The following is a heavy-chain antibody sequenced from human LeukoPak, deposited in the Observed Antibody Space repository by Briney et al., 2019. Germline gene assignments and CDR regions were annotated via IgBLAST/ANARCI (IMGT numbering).Heavy chain of an antibody. V-gene: IGHV4-34*01. CDR2: INHSGST. CDR1: GGSFSGYY. D-gene: IGHD1-1*01. J-gene: IGHJ4*02. CDR3: VRDGARQL. Sequence: SETLSLTCAVYGGSFSGYYWNWIRQPPGKGLEWIGEINHSGSTNYNPSLKSRVTISIDTSKNQFSLKLSSVTAADTAVYYCVRDGARQLWGQGTLVTVSS.